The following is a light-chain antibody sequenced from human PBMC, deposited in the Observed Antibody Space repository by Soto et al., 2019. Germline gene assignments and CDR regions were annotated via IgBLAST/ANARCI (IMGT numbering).Light chain of an antibody. CDR2: EVT. Sequence: QSALTQPPSASGSPGQSVTISCTGISSDVGGYNFVSWYQVHPGRAPKLIISEVTVRPSGVSHRFSGSKSGNSASLTISGLQAEDEADYYCTSYTTTNTPYVFGSGTKVTVL. CDR1: SSDVGGYNF. V-gene: IGLV2-14*01. CDR3: TSYTTTNTPYV. J-gene: IGLJ1*01.